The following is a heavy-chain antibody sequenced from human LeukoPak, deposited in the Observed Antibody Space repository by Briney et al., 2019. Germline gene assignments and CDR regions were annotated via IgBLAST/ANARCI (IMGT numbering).Heavy chain of an antibody. CDR3: ARGDDMARNYYDSSGYYPGGHFDY. J-gene: IGHJ4*02. V-gene: IGHV3-30-3*01. CDR2: ISYDGSNK. Sequence: GGSLRLSCAASGFTFSSYAMHWVRQAPGKGLEWVAVISYDGSNKYYADSVKGRFTISRDNSKNTLYLQMNSLRAEDTAVYYCARGDDMARNYYDSSGYYPGGHFDYWGQGTLVTVSS. CDR1: GFTFSSYA. D-gene: IGHD3-22*01.